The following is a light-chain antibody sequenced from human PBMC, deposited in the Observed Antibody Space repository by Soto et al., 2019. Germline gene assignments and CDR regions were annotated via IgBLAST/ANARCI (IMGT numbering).Light chain of an antibody. J-gene: IGKJ4*02. Sequence: DIQMTQSPSTLSASVGGRGTITCWASRAISSFLAWYQHKPGKAPKLLIYTASTLQSGVPSRFSGSGSGTEFTLTISSLQPEDFATYYCQQHNTYPLTFGGGTKVDIK. CDR3: QQHNTYPLT. CDR2: TAS. CDR1: RAISSF. V-gene: IGKV1-9*01.